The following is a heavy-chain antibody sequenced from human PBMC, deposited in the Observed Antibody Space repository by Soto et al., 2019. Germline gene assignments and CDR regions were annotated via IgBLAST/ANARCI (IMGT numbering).Heavy chain of an antibody. CDR1: VYTFTSYG. D-gene: IGHD2-15*01. V-gene: IGHV1-18*01. CDR2: ISAYNGNT. J-gene: IGHJ5*02. Sequence: ASVKVSCKASVYTFTSYGISWVRQAPGQGLEWMGWISAYNGNTNYAQKLQGRVTMTTDTSTSTAYMELSSLRSEDTAVYYCAREGYCSGGSCSDPWGQGTLVTVSS. CDR3: AREGYCSGGSCSDP.